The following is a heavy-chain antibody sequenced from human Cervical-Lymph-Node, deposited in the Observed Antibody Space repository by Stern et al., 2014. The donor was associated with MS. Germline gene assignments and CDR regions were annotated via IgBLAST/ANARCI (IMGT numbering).Heavy chain of an antibody. V-gene: IGHV2-5*09. Sequence: QVTLRESGPTLVKPTQTLTLTCTFSGFSLSTSGVGVGWIRQPPGEALEWLALPYWDDDKRYGRSLKSRLTITKDTSKNQVVLTMTNVDPVDTATYYCAHSPSLELWAHYFDYWGQGTLVTVSS. J-gene: IGHJ4*02. CDR3: AHSPSLELWAHYFDY. CDR2: PYWDDDK. D-gene: IGHD1-7*01. CDR1: GFSLSTSGVG.